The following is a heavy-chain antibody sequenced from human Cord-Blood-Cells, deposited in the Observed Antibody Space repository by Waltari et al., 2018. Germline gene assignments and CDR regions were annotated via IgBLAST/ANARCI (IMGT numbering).Heavy chain of an antibody. J-gene: IGHJ3*02. CDR3: APLVHRDSSSSAFDI. D-gene: IGHD6-6*01. Sequence: QVQLVQSGAEVKKPGASVKVSCKVSGYTLTELSMHWVRQAPGKGLEWMGGFDPKDGRTIYAQKFQGRVTMTEDTSADTAYMELSILRSEDTAVYYCAPLVHRDSSSSAFDIWGQGTMVTVSS. CDR1: GYTLTELS. CDR2: FDPKDGRT. V-gene: IGHV1-24*01.